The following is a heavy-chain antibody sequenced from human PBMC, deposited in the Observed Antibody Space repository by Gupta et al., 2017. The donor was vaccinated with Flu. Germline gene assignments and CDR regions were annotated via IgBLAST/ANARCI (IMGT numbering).Heavy chain of an antibody. CDR1: GFSFTNYG. D-gene: IGHD3-3*01. J-gene: IGHJ4*03. CDR3: AKDGVVSSTIQGYFDY. V-gene: IGHV3-23*01. Sequence: EVQLLESGGRLVQPGGSLRLSCAASGFSFTNYGMAWVRPTPGKGLEWVAGISGDGGNTYYAESVRGRFTISRDNSENRLYLQVNSPRAEDTAVYYCAKDGVVSSTIQGYFDYWGQGTLVAVSS. CDR2: ISGDGGNT.